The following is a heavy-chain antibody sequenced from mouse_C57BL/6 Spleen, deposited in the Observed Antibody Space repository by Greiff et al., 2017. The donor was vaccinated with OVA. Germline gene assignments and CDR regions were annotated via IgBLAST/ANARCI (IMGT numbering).Heavy chain of an antibody. V-gene: IGHV1-81*01. D-gene: IGHD3-1*01. CDR1: GYTFTSYG. CDR2: IYPRSGNT. Sequence: LVESGAELARPGASVKLSCKASGYTFTSYGISWVKQRTGQGLEWIGEIYPRSGNTYYNEKFKGKATLTADKSSSTAYMELRSLTSEDSAVYFCARHSLGDYFDYWGQGTTLTVSS. CDR3: ARHSLGDYFDY. J-gene: IGHJ2*01.